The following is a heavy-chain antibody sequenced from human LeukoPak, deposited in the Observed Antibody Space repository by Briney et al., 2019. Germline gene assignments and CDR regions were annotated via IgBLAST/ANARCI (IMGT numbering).Heavy chain of an antibody. CDR2: IYHSGST. V-gene: IGHV4-34*01. CDR1: GGSFSGYY. Sequence: SETLSLTCAVYGGSFSGYYWSWIRQPPGKGLEWIGYIYHSGSTYYNPSLKSRVTISVDRSKNQFSLKLSSVTAADTAVYYCARAGVTYYYDSWGQGTLVTVSS. J-gene: IGHJ4*02. CDR3: ARAGVTYYYDS. D-gene: IGHD3-16*01.